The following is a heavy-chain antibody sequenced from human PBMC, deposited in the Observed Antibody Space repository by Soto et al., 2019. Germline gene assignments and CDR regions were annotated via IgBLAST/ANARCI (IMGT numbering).Heavy chain of an antibody. V-gene: IGHV1-18*01. CDR1: GYSFDSYA. CDR2: IGSGDT. CDR3: ARENDPYGFDL. J-gene: IGHJ3*01. Sequence: QVQLVQSGATQEKPGASVKVSCEAFGYSFDSYAYSWVRQAPGQGLEWMGRIGSGDTKYAQKLQGRATMTTDTSTNTAYMELRSLRSDDTALYYCARENDPYGFDLWGQGTMVTVSS.